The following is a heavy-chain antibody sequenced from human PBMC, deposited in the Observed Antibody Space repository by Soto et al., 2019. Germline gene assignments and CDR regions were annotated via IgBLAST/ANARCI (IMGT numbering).Heavy chain of an antibody. CDR2: IKQDGSEE. J-gene: IGHJ6*03. Sequence: GGSLRLSCAASGFTFSSYWMSWFRQAPGKGLEWVANIKQDGSEENYVDSVKGRFTISRDNAKNALHLQMNSLRVEDTAVYYCAREIAARLWGKGTTVTVSS. CDR1: GFTFSSYW. V-gene: IGHV3-7*01. CDR3: AREIAARL. D-gene: IGHD6-6*01.